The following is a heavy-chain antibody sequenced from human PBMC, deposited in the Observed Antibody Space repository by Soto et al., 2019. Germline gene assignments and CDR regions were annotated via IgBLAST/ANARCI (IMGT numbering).Heavy chain of an antibody. V-gene: IGHV4-61*01. D-gene: IGHD6-19*01. Sequence: QVQLQESGPGLVKPSETPSLTCTVSGGSVSSGSYYWSWIRQPPGKGLEWIGYIYYSGSTNYNPSLKSRVTISVDTSKNQFSLKLSSVTAADTAVYYCAREGSSGCLDYWGQGTLVTVSS. CDR2: IYYSGST. CDR3: AREGSSGCLDY. J-gene: IGHJ4*02. CDR1: GGSVSSGSYY.